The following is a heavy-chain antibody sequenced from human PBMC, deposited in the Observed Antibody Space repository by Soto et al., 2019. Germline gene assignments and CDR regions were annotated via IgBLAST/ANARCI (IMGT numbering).Heavy chain of an antibody. V-gene: IGHV3-74*01. D-gene: IGHD2-8*01. CDR3: ARDRMRGRCDP. Sequence: EVQLVESGGGLVQPGGSLRLSCAASGFTFSTSWMHWVRQAPGKGLVWVSRIDSDGSSTTYADSVKGRFSISRDNAKSTLYLQMNSLRAEDTAVYFCARDRMRGRCDPWVEGTLVTVSS. CDR1: GFTFSTSW. J-gene: IGHJ5*02. CDR2: IDSDGSST.